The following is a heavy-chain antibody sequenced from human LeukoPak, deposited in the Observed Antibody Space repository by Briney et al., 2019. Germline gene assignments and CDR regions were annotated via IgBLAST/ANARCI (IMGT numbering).Heavy chain of an antibody. D-gene: IGHD1-26*01. CDR2: IYYSGST. Sequence: SETLSLTCTVSGGSISSSSYYWGWIRQPPGKGLEWIGSIYYSGSTYYNPSLKSRVTISVDTSKNQFSLKLSSVTAADTAVYYCARSGSYTLGAFDIWGQGTMVTVSS. CDR1: GGSISSSSYY. CDR3: ARSGSYTLGAFDI. V-gene: IGHV4-39*07. J-gene: IGHJ3*02.